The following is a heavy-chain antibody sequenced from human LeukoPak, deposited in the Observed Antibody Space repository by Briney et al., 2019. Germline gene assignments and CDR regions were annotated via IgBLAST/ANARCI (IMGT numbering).Heavy chain of an antibody. J-gene: IGHJ3*02. CDR1: GFTFDDYA. CDR3: ARVLTGAFDI. CDR2: ISWNSGSI. V-gene: IGHV3-9*01. Sequence: GGSLRLSCAASGFTFDDYAMHWVRQAPGKGLEWVSGISWNSGSIGYADSVKGRFTISRDNAKNSLYLQMNSLRAEDTAVYYCARVLTGAFDIWGQGTMVTVSS.